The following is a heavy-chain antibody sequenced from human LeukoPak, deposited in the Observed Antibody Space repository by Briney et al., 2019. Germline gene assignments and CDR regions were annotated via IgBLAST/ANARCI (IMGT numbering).Heavy chain of an antibody. Sequence: SETLSLTCAVYGGSFSDYYWSWIRQPPGKGLEWIGEINHSGSTKYNPSLRSRVTISVDTSKNQFSLKLSSVTAADTAVYFCARVTAVGTYFDSWGQGTLVTVSS. J-gene: IGHJ4*02. CDR1: GGSFSDYY. D-gene: IGHD7-27*01. CDR2: INHSGST. V-gene: IGHV4-34*01. CDR3: ARVTAVGTYFDS.